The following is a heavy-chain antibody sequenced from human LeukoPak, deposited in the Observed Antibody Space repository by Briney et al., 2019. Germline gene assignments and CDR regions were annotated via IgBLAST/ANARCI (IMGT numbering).Heavy chain of an antibody. V-gene: IGHV3-23*01. CDR1: GFTFSSYA. J-gene: IGHJ3*02. D-gene: IGHD3-3*01. CDR2: ISGSGGST. Sequence: GGSLRLSCAASGFTFSSYAMSWVRQAPGKGLEWVSAISGSGGSTYYADSVKGRFTISRDNSKNTLYLQMNSLRAEDTAVYYCAKVPYYDFWSGTPNSRAFDIWGQGTMVTVSS. CDR3: AKVPYYDFWSGTPNSRAFDI.